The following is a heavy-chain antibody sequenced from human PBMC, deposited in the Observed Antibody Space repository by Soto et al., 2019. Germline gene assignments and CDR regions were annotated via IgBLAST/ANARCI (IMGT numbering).Heavy chain of an antibody. V-gene: IGHV1-8*01. J-gene: IGHJ4*01. CDR2: MNPNSGNT. D-gene: IGHD3-16*02. CDR1: GYSFTSYD. Sequence: ASVKVSCKASGYSFTSYDSNWVRQAPGQGLEWMGWMNPNSGNTGYAQKFQGRVILTRDTSISTAYMELTSLRSKDTAVCYCASALNFRRLRLGDLTSGHWGQGTLVTVYS. CDR3: ASALNFRRLRLGDLTSGH.